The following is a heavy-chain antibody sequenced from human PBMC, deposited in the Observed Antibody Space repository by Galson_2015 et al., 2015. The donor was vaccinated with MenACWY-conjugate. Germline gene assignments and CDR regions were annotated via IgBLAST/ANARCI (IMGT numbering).Heavy chain of an antibody. CDR3: ARDPGAARFDS. D-gene: IGHD3-10*01. CDR1: GDSVSSNSAT. J-gene: IGHJ5*01. V-gene: IGHV6-1*01. Sequence: CASSGDSVSSNSATRKWIMQSPPRGLEGLGRTYDRSKWYNDYAVSVNSRIIIKSDTSKNQFSLQLNSVTPEDTAVYYCARDPGAARFDSWGQGTLVTVSS. CDR2: TYDRSKWYN.